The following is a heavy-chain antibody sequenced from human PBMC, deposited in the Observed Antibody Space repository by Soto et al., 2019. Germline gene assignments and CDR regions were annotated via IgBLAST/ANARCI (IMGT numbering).Heavy chain of an antibody. CDR1: GGSVMSGIYY. Sequence: SETLSLTCTVSGGSVMSGIYYWNWIRQPPGKGLEWIGNSYYSGITNYNPSLKSRVTISVDTSKNQFSLKLSSVTAADTAVYYCAREGRGDGYNPSFGPFDWGQGTLVTVSS. D-gene: IGHD3-10*01. CDR2: SYYSGIT. J-gene: IGHJ4*02. V-gene: IGHV4-61*01. CDR3: AREGRGDGYNPSFGPFD.